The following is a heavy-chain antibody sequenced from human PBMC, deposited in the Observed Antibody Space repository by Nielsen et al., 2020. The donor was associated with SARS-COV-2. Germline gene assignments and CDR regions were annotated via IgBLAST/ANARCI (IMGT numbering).Heavy chain of an antibody. Sequence: ASVKVSCQVSGYTLNELSMHWVRQAPGKGLEWMGGFDPEDGETIYAQKFQGRVTMTEDTSTDTAYMELSSLRSEDTAVYYCATGPGIAAAGNWFDPWGQGTLVTVSS. V-gene: IGHV1-24*01. J-gene: IGHJ5*02. D-gene: IGHD6-13*01. CDR2: FDPEDGET. CDR3: ATGPGIAAAGNWFDP. CDR1: GYTLNELS.